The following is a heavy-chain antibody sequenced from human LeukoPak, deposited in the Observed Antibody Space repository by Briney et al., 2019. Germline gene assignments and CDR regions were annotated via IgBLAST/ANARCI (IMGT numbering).Heavy chain of an antibody. CDR2: IWYDGSDK. CDR3: ATDQGIY. Sequence: GGSPRLSCAASGLSFTSNGMHWVRQAPGKGLEWVAVIWYDGSDKYYADSVKGRFTISRDNSKNTLYLQMNSLRAEDTAVYYCATDQGIYWGQGTLVTVSS. V-gene: IGHV3-33*03. J-gene: IGHJ4*02. CDR1: GLSFTSNG.